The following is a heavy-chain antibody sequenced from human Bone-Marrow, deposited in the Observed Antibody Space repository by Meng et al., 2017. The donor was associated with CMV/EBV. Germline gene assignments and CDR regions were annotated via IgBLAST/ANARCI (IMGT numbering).Heavy chain of an antibody. CDR2: IKSKTDGGTT. D-gene: IGHD4-23*01. CDR1: GFTFSNAW. J-gene: IGHJ4*02. CDR3: ISLLVTPDY. Sequence: GESLKISCAASGFTFSNAWMSWVRQAPGKGLEWVGRIKSKTDGGTTDYAAPVKGRFTMSRDDSKNTLYLQMNSLKTEDTAVYYCISLLVTPDYWGQGTLVTVSS. V-gene: IGHV3-15*01.